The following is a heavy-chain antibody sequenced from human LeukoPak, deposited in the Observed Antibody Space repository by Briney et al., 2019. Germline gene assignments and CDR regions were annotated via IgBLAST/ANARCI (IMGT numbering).Heavy chain of an antibody. CDR3: AREVGASYLDH. J-gene: IGHJ4*02. V-gene: IGHV1-69*05. Sequence: ASVKVSCKAPGGTFTSYSYDISWVRQAPGQGLEWMGGIIPLVGSAAYAQKFKGRVTISTDEATNTVHMEVSSLTSDDTAVYYCAREVGASYLDHWGQGTLVTVSS. CDR2: IIPLVGSA. CDR1: GGTFTSYSYD. D-gene: IGHD1-26*01.